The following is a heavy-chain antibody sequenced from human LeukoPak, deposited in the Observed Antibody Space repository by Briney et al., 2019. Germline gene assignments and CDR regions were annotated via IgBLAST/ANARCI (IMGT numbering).Heavy chain of an antibody. J-gene: IGHJ4*02. CDR1: GYTFTNRG. Sequence: ASVKVSCKASGYTFTNRGISWVGQAPGQGLEWMGWISTYTGDTNFAQNFQGRVTLTTDTTTSTAYMELRSLRSDDTAVYYCARESGGNTMAGDYWGQGTLVTVSS. D-gene: IGHD2-15*01. CDR3: ARESGGNTMAGDY. V-gene: IGHV1-18*01. CDR2: ISTYTGDT.